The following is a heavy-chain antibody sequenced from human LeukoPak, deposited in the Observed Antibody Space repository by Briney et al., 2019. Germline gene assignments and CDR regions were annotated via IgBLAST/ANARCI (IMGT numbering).Heavy chain of an antibody. CDR3: AKREGQWLPD. CDR1: GLTFSSYG. Sequence: GRSLRLSCAACGLTFSSYGMHWVRQAPGKGLEWVAVISYDGSNKYYADSVKGRFTISRDNSKNTLYLQMNSLRAEGTAVYYCAKREGQWLPDWGQGTLVTVSS. CDR2: ISYDGSNK. J-gene: IGHJ4*02. V-gene: IGHV3-30*18. D-gene: IGHD6-19*01.